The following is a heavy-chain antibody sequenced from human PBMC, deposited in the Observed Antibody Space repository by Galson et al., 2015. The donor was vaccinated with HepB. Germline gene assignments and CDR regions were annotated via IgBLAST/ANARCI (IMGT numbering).Heavy chain of an antibody. D-gene: IGHD6-19*01. Sequence: SETLSLTCAVYGGSFSGYYWSWIRQPPGKGLEWIGEINHSGSTNYNPSLKSRVTISVDTSKNQFSLKLSSVTAADTAVYYCARRLRRSGWYPSSAFDIWGQGTMVTVSS. CDR1: GGSFSGYY. V-gene: IGHV4-34*01. CDR3: ARRLRRSGWYPSSAFDI. CDR2: INHSGST. J-gene: IGHJ3*02.